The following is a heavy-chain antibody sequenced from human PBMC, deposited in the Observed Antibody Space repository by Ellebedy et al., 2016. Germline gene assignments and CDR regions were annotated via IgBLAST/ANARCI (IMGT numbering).Heavy chain of an antibody. Sequence: SETLSLTXTVSGDSATSGRYYWSWIRQPPGKGLEWIGYIYYSGSTKYNPSLNSRVTISGDMSNNHFSLTLTSVTAADTAVYYCARETITMVRGVIFDYWGQGMLVTVSS. CDR2: IYYSGST. J-gene: IGHJ4*02. V-gene: IGHV4-61*01. D-gene: IGHD3-10*01. CDR1: GDSATSGRYY. CDR3: ARETITMVRGVIFDY.